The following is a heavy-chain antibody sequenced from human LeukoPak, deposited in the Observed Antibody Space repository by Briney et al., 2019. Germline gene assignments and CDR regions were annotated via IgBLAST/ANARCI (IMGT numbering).Heavy chain of an antibody. CDR1: GFTYSSYA. D-gene: IGHD6-13*01. Sequence: GGSLRLSCAASGFTYSSYAMSWVPQAPGEELEWVSAISGSGGSTYYADSVKGRFTISRDNSKNTLYLQMNSLRAEDTAVYYCAKDLLGYSSSSVGYWGQGTLVTVSS. CDR3: AKDLLGYSSSSVGY. J-gene: IGHJ4*02. CDR2: ISGSGGST. V-gene: IGHV3-23*01.